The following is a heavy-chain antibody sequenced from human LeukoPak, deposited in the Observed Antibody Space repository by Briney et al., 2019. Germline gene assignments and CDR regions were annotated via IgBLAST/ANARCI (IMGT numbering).Heavy chain of an antibody. D-gene: IGHD2-2*01. CDR1: GYSFTSYW. CDR3: ARLGCSSTSCGGDWFGP. Sequence: GESLKISCKGSGYSFTSYWIGWVRQMPGKGLEWTGIIYPGDSDTRYSPSFQGQVTISADKSIGTAYLQWSSLKASDTAMYYCARLGCSSTSCGGDWFGPWGQGTLVTVSS. J-gene: IGHJ5*02. CDR2: IYPGDSDT. V-gene: IGHV5-51*01.